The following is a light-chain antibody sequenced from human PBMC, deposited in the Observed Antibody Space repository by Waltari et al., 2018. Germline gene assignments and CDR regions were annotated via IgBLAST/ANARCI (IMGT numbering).Light chain of an antibody. CDR3: QQRSNWPRFT. V-gene: IGKV3-11*01. CDR1: QSVSSY. Sequence: EIVLTQSPATLSLSPGERATLSCRASQSVSSYLAWYQQKPGQAPRLLIFDASTRATGIPARFSGSGAGKDFSLTISSPWPEDFAVYYCQQRSNWPRFTFGPGTKVGIK. CDR2: DAS. J-gene: IGKJ3*01.